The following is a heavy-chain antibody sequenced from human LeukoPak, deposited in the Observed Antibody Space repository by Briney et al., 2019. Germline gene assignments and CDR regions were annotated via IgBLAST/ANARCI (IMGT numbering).Heavy chain of an antibody. J-gene: IGHJ4*02. D-gene: IGHD3-9*01. CDR1: GFTFSSYG. Sequence: GGSLRLSCAASGFTFSSYGMHWVRQAPGKGLEWVAVIWYDGSNKYYADSVKGRFTISRDNSKNTLYLQMNSLRAEDTAVYYCARENILTGYYSFDYWGQGTLVTVSS. CDR3: ARENILTGYYSFDY. V-gene: IGHV3-33*01. CDR2: IWYDGSNK.